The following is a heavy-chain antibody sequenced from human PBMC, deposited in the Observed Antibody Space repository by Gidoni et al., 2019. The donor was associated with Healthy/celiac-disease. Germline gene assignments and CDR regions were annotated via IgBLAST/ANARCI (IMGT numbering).Heavy chain of an antibody. V-gene: IGHV3-7*01. CDR2: IKQDGSEK. J-gene: IGHJ4*02. CDR3: ARADSLGRFDY. D-gene: IGHD6-6*01. Sequence: EVQLVESGGGLVQPGGSLRLSCAASGFTFSSYWMSWVRQAPGTGLEWVANIKQDGSEKYYVDSVKGRFTISRDNAKNSLYLQMNSLRAEDTAVYYCARADSLGRFDYWGQGTLVTVSS. CDR1: GFTFSSYW.